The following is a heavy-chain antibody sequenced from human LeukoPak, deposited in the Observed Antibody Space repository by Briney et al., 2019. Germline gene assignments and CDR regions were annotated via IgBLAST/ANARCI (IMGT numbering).Heavy chain of an antibody. D-gene: IGHD4-17*01. Sequence: GGSLRLSCAASGFTFSGFAMAWVRQIPGKGLEWISGILANGFTQYYADSVRGRFTISRDNSRDTLFLEMSSLRGDDTATYFCAKDLTYGDGRWEFASWGQGTLVTVA. CDR1: GFTFSGFA. J-gene: IGHJ5*01. CDR2: ILANGFTQ. CDR3: AKDLTYGDGRWEFAS. V-gene: IGHV3-23*01.